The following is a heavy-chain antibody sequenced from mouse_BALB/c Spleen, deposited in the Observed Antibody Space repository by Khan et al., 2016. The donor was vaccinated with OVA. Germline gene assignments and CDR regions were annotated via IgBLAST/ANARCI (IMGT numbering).Heavy chain of an antibody. CDR1: GFSLTSYG. J-gene: IGHJ3*01. CDR2: IWAGGST. D-gene: IGHD1-1*01. CDR3: ARALYYGAWFAY. V-gene: IGHV2-9*02. Sequence: QVQLKQSGPGLVAPSQTLSIICTVSGFSLTSYGVHWVRQPPGKGLEWLGVIWAGGSTNHNSALMSRLSISKDNSKSQVFLKMNSLQTDDTAMYYCARALYYGAWFAYWGQGTLVTVSA.